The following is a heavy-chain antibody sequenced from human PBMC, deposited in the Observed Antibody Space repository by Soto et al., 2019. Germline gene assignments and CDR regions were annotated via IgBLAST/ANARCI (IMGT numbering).Heavy chain of an antibody. J-gene: IGHJ3*02. CDR3: AKCMQAYWNYDAHHI. CDR2: ITATGGTT. CDR1: GFTFSSYS. V-gene: IGHV3-23*01. D-gene: IGHD1-7*01. Sequence: GSLRLSCAASGFTFSSYSMSWVRQAPGKGLGWVAHITATGGTTYYADSVKGRFTISRDTSRNTLYLHMNSLRAEDTALYYCAKCMQAYWNYDAHHIWGQGTMVTVSS.